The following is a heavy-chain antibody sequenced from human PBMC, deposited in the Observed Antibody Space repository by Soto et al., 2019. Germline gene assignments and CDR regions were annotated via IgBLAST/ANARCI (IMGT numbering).Heavy chain of an antibody. CDR1: GYTFTGYY. V-gene: IGHV1-2*02. D-gene: IGHD6-13*01. CDR3: ARGFIPGIAAADY. J-gene: IGHJ4*02. Sequence: ASVKVSCKASGYTFTGYYMHWVRQAPGQGLEWMGWINPNSGGTNYAQKFQGRVTMTRDTSISTAYMELSRLRSDDTAVYYCARGFIPGIAAADYWGQGTLVTVSS. CDR2: INPNSGGT.